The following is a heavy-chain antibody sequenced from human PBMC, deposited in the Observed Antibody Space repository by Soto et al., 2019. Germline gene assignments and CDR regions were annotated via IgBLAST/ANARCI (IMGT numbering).Heavy chain of an antibody. J-gene: IGHJ6*02. CDR1: GGSISSYY. Sequence: SETLSLTCTVSGGSISSYYWSWIRQPPGKGLEWIGYIYYSGSTNYNPSLKSRVTISVDTSKNQFSLKLSSVTAADTAVYYCAREGCSSTSCYPPNYYYGMDAWGQRTSVTVSS. CDR3: AREGCSSTSCYPPNYYYGMDA. D-gene: IGHD2-2*01. CDR2: IYYSGST. V-gene: IGHV4-59*01.